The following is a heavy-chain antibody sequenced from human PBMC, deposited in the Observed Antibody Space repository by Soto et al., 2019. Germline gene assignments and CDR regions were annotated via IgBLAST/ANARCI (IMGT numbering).Heavy chain of an antibody. CDR1: GFTFSSYG. CDR3: AKSRYCSSWNWFDP. Sequence: QVQLVESGGGVVQPGRSLRLSCAASGFTFSSYGMHWVRQAPGKGLEWVAVISYDGSNKYYADSVKGRFTISRDNSKNTRYLKMNSLRAEDTAVYYCAKSRYCSSWNWFDPGGQGTQVTVSS. V-gene: IGHV3-30*18. CDR2: ISYDGSNK. D-gene: IGHD6-13*01. J-gene: IGHJ5*02.